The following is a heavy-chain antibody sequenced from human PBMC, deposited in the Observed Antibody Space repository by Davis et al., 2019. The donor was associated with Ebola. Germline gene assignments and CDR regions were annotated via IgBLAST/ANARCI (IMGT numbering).Heavy chain of an antibody. CDR1: GFTFEDYA. D-gene: IGHD3-22*01. J-gene: IGHJ6*04. CDR2: ISWNGGST. V-gene: IGHV3-9*01. CDR3: AKDIGCSSGNNCYHPRYYFHGMDV. Sequence: PGGSLRLSCAASGFTFEDYAIHWVRHVPGKGLEWVSGISWNGGSTGYADSVKGRFTISRDNAKNSLYLQMNSLRGEDTALYYCAKDIGCSSGNNCYHPRYYFHGMDVWGKGTTVTVSS.